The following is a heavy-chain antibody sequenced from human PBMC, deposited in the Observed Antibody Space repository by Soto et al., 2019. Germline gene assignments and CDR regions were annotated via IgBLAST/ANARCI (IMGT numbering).Heavy chain of an antibody. V-gene: IGHV3-33*01. D-gene: IGHD5-12*01. Sequence: LRLSCAASGFTFSSYGMHWVRQAPGKGLEWVAVIWYDGSNKYYADSVKGRFTISRDNSKNTLYLQMNSLRAEDTAVYYCARDPHRRGYDYYYGIDVWGQGTTVTVSS. CDR1: GFTFSSYG. CDR2: IWYDGSNK. J-gene: IGHJ6*02. CDR3: ARDPHRRGYDYYYGIDV.